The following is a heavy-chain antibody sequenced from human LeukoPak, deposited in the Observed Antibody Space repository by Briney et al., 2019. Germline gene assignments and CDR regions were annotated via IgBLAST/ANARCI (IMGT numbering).Heavy chain of an antibody. CDR2: INHSGST. D-gene: IGHD5/OR15-5a*01. CDR1: GGSFSNFY. V-gene: IGHV4-34*01. CDR3: ARRVYGTSQYY. Sequence: PSETLSLTCAVYGGSFSNFYWSWIRQPPGKGLEWIGEINHSGSTNYNPSLKSRVTISVDTSKNQFSLKLSSVTATDTALYYCARRVYGTSQYYWGQGTLVTVSS. J-gene: IGHJ4*02.